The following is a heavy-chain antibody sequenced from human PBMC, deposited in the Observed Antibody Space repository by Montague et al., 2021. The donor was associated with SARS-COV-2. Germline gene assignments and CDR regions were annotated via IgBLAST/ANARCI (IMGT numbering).Heavy chain of an antibody. V-gene: IGHV4-31*03. J-gene: IGHJ2*01. CDR3: ARVLGGYCSGGSCYRGWYFDL. Sequence: TLSLTCTVSGGSISSGGYYWSWIRQHPGKGLEWIGYIHYSGSTYYNPSLKSRVTISVDTSKNQFSLKLSSVTVADTAVYYCARVLGGYCSGGSCYRGWYFDLWGRGTLVTVSS. D-gene: IGHD2-15*01. CDR1: GGSISSGGYY. CDR2: IHYSGST.